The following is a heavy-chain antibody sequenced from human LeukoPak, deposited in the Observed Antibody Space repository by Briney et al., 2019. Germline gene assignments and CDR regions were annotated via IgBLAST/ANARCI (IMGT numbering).Heavy chain of an antibody. Sequence: SETLSLNCTVSGGSISSYYWSWIRQSPGKGLEWIGEISHRGRTYYNLSLKSRVTISIDTSKNQFSLKLSSVTAADTAVYYCARLRVRGYGYGPWEGPTWLDYWGQGTLVTVSS. V-gene: IGHV4-59*12. D-gene: IGHD5-18*01. CDR3: ARLRVRGYGYGPWEGPTWLDY. CDR1: GGSISSYY. CDR2: ISHRGRT. J-gene: IGHJ4*02.